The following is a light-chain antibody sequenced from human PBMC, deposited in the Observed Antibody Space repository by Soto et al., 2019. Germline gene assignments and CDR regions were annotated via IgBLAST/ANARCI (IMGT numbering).Light chain of an antibody. V-gene: IGLV2-14*01. CDR3: NSYTTSSTWV. CDR2: EVS. J-gene: IGLJ3*02. CDR1: SSDVGGYNY. Sequence: QSVLTQPASVSGSPGQSITISCTGTSSDVGGYNYVSWFQQHPGKAPKLMIYEVSSRPSGVSNRFSGSKSGNTASLTISGLQTDDEADYYCNSYTTSSTWVFGGGTKLTVL.